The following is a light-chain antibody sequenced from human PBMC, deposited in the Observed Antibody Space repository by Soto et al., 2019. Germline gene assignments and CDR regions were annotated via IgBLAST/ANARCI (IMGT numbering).Light chain of an antibody. CDR1: SNDVGAYNY. CDR2: DVT. CDR3: SSYTSASSLVV. J-gene: IGLJ3*02. Sequence: QSFLTQPASVSGSPGQSITISCTGTSNDVGAYNYVSWYQQHPGRAPKLMIYDVTDRPSGISNRFSGSKSGNTASLTISGLQAEDEADYYCSSYTSASSLVVFGGGTKVTVL. V-gene: IGLV2-14*03.